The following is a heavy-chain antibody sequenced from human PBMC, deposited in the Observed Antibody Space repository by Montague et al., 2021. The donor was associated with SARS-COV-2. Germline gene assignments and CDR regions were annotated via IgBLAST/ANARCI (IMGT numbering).Heavy chain of an antibody. CDR2: ISHSGST. Sequence: SETLSLTCAVYGGSFSGYYWSWIRQPPGKGLEWIGEISHSGSTNYNPSLKSRVTISVDTSKNQFSLKLSSVTAADTAVYYCASQVPDFWSGIDYWGQGTLVTVSS. J-gene: IGHJ4*02. CDR3: ASQVPDFWSGIDY. CDR1: GGSFSGYY. V-gene: IGHV4-34*01. D-gene: IGHD3-3*01.